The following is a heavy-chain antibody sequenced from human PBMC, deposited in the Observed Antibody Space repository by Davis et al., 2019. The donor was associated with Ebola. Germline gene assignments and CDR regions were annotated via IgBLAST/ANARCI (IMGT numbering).Heavy chain of an antibody. CDR2: IYHSGST. CDR1: GGSISSGGYS. Sequence: MPSETLSLTCAVSGGSISSGGYSWSWIRQPPGKGLEWIGYIYHSGSTYYNPSLKSRVTISVDRSKNQFSLKLSSVTAADTAVYYYARGKPFGSSFWFDPWGQGTLVTVSS. CDR3: ARGKPFGSSFWFDP. D-gene: IGHD6-13*01. V-gene: IGHV4-30-2*01. J-gene: IGHJ5*02.